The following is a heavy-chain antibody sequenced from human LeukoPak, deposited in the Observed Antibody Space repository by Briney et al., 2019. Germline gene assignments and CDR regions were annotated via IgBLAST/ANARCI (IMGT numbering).Heavy chain of an antibody. V-gene: IGHV4-34*01. CDR1: GGSFSGYY. CDR3: ASGRDYDPPWPRGDGMDV. CDR2: INHSGST. J-gene: IGHJ6*02. D-gene: IGHD4-17*01. Sequence: PSETLSRTCAVYGGSFSGYYWSWIRQPPGKGLEWIGEINHSGSTNYNPSLKSRVTISVDTSKNQFSLKLSSVTAADTAVYYCASGRDYDPPWPRGDGMDVWGQGTTVTVSS.